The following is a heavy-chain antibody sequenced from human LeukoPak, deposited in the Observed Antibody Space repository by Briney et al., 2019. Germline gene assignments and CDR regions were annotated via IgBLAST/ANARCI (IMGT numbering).Heavy chain of an antibody. V-gene: IGHV3-23*01. CDR1: GFTVSSNY. D-gene: IGHD4-17*01. J-gene: IGHJ4*02. CDR3: AKEERAWDYV. Sequence: PGGSLRLSCAASGFTVSSNYMNWVRQAPGKGLEWVSSISGSGGKTYYADSVKGRFTISRDNAKNTLYLQMSSLRAEDTAVYYCAKEERAWDYVGGQGTLVTVSS. CDR2: ISGSGGKT.